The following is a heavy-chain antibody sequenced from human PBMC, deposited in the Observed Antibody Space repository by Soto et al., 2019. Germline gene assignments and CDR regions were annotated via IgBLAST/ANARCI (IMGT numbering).Heavy chain of an antibody. CDR3: VKDDGGYPSTAPH. D-gene: IGHD4-17*01. V-gene: IGHV3-23*04. CDR2: ISGSGDTT. Sequence: DVRLVESGGGLVQPGGSLRLSCAASGITISNYPMSWVRQAPGKGLDWVSGISGSGDTTYYADSAKGRFTISKDISKNSLFLQLDRLRVEDSALYFCVKDDGGYPSTAPHWGQGTLVTVSP. CDR1: GITISNYP. J-gene: IGHJ4*02.